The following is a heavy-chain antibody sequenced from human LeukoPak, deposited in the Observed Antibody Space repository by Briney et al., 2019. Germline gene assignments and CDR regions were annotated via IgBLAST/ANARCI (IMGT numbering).Heavy chain of an antibody. CDR1: GGSFSGYY. CDR2: INHSGST. J-gene: IGHJ4*02. D-gene: IGHD3-9*01. Sequence: SETLSLTCAVYGGSFSGYYWSWIRQPPGKGLEGIGEINHSGSTNYNPSLKSRVTISVDTSKNQFSLKLSSVTAADTAVYYCARENPTLTGYYKDYWGQGTLVTVSS. CDR3: ARENPTLTGYYKDY. V-gene: IGHV4-34*01.